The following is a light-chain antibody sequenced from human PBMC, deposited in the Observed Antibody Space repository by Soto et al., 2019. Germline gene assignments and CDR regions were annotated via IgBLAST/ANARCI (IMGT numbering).Light chain of an antibody. J-gene: IGLJ2*01. CDR3: SSYAGSNNLV. CDR2: EVS. CDR1: SSDVGGYNY. V-gene: IGLV2-8*01. Sequence: QSALTQPPSASGSPGQSVTISCTGTSSDVGGYNYVSWYQQHPGTAPKLMIYEVSKRPSGVPDRFPGSKSCNTASLTVSGLQAEDEADDYCSSYAGSNNLVFGGGTQLTVL.